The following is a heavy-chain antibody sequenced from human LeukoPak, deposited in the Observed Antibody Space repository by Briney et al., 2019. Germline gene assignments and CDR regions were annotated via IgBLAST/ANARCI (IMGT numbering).Heavy chain of an antibody. D-gene: IGHD3-22*01. V-gene: IGHV3-48*03. CDR2: ITTSGTVT. J-gene: IGHJ4*02. Sequence: GGSLRLSCAAAGFTFRTFEMNWVRQAPGRGLEWISHITTSGTVTYYAESVKGRFTVSRDNAKNSLYLQMNSLRAEDTAVYYCARCAGLYDSRGQMDCWGQGTLVTDSS. CDR1: GFTFRTFE. CDR3: ARCAGLYDSRGQMDC.